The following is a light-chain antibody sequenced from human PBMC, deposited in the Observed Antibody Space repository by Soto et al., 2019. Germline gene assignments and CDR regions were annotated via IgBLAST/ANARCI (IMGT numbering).Light chain of an antibody. J-gene: IGKJ4*01. CDR2: DTS. CDR1: QSVSTY. Sequence: EIVLTRSPATLSLSPGERATLSCRASQSVSTYLAWFQQTPGQAPRLLIYDTSNRAAGVPARFSGSGSGTDFTLTISSLEPEDFAVYYCHQRSDWPLTFGGGTKVEIK. V-gene: IGKV3-11*01. CDR3: HQRSDWPLT.